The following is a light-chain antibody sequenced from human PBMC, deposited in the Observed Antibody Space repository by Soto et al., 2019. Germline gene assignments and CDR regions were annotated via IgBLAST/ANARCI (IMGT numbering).Light chain of an antibody. CDR1: QSINAW. CDR3: QQYHRYST. J-gene: IGKJ1*01. CDR2: DVS. V-gene: IGKV1-5*01. Sequence: DIQMTQAPSTLSASVGARVSITCRASQSINAWLAWYQQKPGKAPKLLIYDVSTLDSGVPSRFSGSASGTEFTLTISYLESDDFATYHCQQYHRYSTFGQGTKVDI.